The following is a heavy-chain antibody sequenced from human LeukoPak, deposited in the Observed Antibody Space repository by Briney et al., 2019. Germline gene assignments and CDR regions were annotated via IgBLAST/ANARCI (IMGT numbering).Heavy chain of an antibody. J-gene: IGHJ5*02. CDR3: ARLDYYGSGEYAGDWFDP. Sequence: GGSLRLSCAASGFTFSSYSMNWVRQAPGKGLEWVSSISSSSYIYYADSVKGRFTISRDNAKNSLYLQMNSLRAEDTAVYYCARLDYYGSGEYAGDWFDPWGQGTLVTVSS. V-gene: IGHV3-21*01. D-gene: IGHD3-10*01. CDR2: ISSSSYI. CDR1: GFTFSSYS.